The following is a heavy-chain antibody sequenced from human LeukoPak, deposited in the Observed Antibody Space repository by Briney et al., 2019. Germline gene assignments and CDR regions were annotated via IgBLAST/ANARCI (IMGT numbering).Heavy chain of an antibody. Sequence: SETLSLTCTVSGGSLSSSSYYGGWIRQPPGKGLEWVESIYYSGSTYYNPSLKSRVTISVETSKNQFSLKLSSVTAADTAVYYCARSCDFWSGYYTYYYYMDVWGKGTTVAVSS. V-gene: IGHV4-39*01. CDR3: ARSCDFWSGYYTYYYYMDV. D-gene: IGHD3-3*01. CDR2: IYYSGST. CDR1: GGSLSSSSYY. J-gene: IGHJ6*03.